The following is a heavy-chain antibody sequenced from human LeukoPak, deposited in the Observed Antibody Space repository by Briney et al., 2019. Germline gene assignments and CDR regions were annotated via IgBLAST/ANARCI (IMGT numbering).Heavy chain of an antibody. D-gene: IGHD6-13*01. Sequence: ASVKVSCKASGYTFTSYAMHWVRQAPGQRLEWMGWISAYNGNTNYAQKLQGRVTMTTDTSTSTAYMELRSLRSGDTAVYYCAIIAAAGFDYWGQGTLVTVSS. CDR1: GYTFTSYA. V-gene: IGHV1-18*01. J-gene: IGHJ4*02. CDR2: ISAYNGNT. CDR3: AIIAAAGFDY.